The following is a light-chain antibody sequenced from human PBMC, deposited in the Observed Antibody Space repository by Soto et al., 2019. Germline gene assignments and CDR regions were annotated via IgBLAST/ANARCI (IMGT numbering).Light chain of an antibody. CDR1: SSNIGSNP. Sequence: QSVLTQPPSTSGTPGQRVTVSCSGGSSNIGSNPVDWYQQLPGTAPKLLIYKDDQRPSGVPDRFSGSRSDASASLAISGLRSEDEADYFCATWDDSLGAPLFGGGTKLTVL. J-gene: IGLJ2*01. V-gene: IGLV1-44*01. CDR2: KDD. CDR3: ATWDDSLGAPL.